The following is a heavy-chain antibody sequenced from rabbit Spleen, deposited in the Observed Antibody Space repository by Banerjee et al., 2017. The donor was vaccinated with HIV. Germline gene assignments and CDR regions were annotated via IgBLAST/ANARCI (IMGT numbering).Heavy chain of an antibody. V-gene: IGHV1S45*01. CDR3: ARDSGSSFSSYGMDL. CDR1: GFSFGDRDV. J-gene: IGHJ6*01. CDR2: INVATGKP. D-gene: IGHD8-1*01. Sequence: QEQLVESGGGLVQPEGSLTLTCTASGFSFGDRDVMCWVRQAPGKGLEWIACINVATGKPVYANWAKGRFTISKTSSTTVTLQMTSLTAADTATYFCARDSGSSFSSYGMDLWGPGTLVTVS.